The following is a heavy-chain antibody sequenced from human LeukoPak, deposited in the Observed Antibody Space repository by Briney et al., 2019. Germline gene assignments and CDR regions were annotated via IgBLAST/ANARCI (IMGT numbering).Heavy chain of an antibody. J-gene: IGHJ6*03. CDR1: GFTFSSYA. Sequence: PGGSLRLSCAASGFTFSSYAMHWVRQAPGKGLEWVAVISYDGSNKYYADSVKGRFTISRDNSKNTLYLQMNSLRAEDTAVYYCAKNDALFGVVISYYYYYYMDVWGKGTTVTVSS. V-gene: IGHV3-30-3*02. D-gene: IGHD3-3*01. CDR3: AKNDALFGVVISYYYYYYMDV. CDR2: ISYDGSNK.